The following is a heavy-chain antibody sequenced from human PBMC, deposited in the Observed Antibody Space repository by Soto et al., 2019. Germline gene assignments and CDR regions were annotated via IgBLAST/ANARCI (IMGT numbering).Heavy chain of an antibody. CDR2: IKSKTDGGTT. CDR1: GFTFSNAW. CDR3: TSTRYYCYYYGMDV. J-gene: IGHJ6*02. V-gene: IGHV3-15*07. Sequence: PGGSLRLSCAASGFTFSNAWTNWVRQAPGKGLEWVGRIKSKTDGGTTDYAAPVKGRFTISRDDSKNTLYLQMNSLKTEDTAVYYCTSTRYYCYYYGMDVWGQGTTVTVSS.